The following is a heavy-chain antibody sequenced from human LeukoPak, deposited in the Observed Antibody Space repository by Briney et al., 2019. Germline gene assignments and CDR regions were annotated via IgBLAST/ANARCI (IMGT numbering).Heavy chain of an antibody. CDR3: ARAGSGGHFDY. CDR1: GGSFSGYY. D-gene: IGHD3-10*01. J-gene: IGHJ4*02. Sequence: SETLSVTCAVYGGSFSGYYWSWLRQPPGKGGEWSGEINQSGSTNYNPSLKSRVTISVDTSENQFSLKLSSVTAADTAVYYCARAGSGGHFDYWGQGTLVTVSS. V-gene: IGHV4-34*01. CDR2: INQSGST.